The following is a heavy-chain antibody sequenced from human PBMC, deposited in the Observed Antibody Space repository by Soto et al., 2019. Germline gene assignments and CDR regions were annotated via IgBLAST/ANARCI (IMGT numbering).Heavy chain of an antibody. D-gene: IGHD5-12*01. V-gene: IGHV4-31*03. J-gene: IGHJ6*03. CDR1: GGSTSSGGYS. CDR3: ARKDSGYADDMDV. CDR2: IHYSGGT. Sequence: QVQLQESGPGLVKPSQTLSLTCTVSGGSTSSGGYSWGWIRQHPGKGLEWIGHIHYSGGTYYNPSLKSRVTISVDTSENQFSLRLSSVTAADTAVYYCARKDSGYADDMDVWGKWTTVTVSS.